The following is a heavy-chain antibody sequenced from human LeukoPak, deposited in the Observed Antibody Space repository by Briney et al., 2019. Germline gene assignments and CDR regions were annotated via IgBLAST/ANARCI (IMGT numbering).Heavy chain of an antibody. CDR2: ISYDGSDK. V-gene: IGHV3-30*18. CDR1: GFTFSNYV. Sequence: GGSLRLSCAASGFTFSNYVMHWVRQAPGKGLEWVAVISYDGSDKYYADFVKGRFTISRDNSKNTLYLQMNSLRAEDTAVYYCAKDLPGITIFGSFHHWGQGTLVTVSS. CDR3: AKDLPGITIFGSFHH. D-gene: IGHD3-3*01. J-gene: IGHJ1*01.